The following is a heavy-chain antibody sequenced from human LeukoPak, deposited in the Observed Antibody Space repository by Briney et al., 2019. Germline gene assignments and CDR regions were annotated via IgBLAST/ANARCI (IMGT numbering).Heavy chain of an antibody. J-gene: IGHJ4*02. CDR3: ARDISIAAAGTFGY. CDR2: ISAYNGNT. Sequence: ASVKVSCKASGYTFTDYYMHWVRQAPGQGLEWMGWISAYNGNTNYAQKLQGRVTMTTDTSTSTAYMELRSLRSDDTAVYYRARDISIAAAGTFGYWGQGTLVTVSS. D-gene: IGHD6-13*01. CDR1: GYTFTDYY. V-gene: IGHV1-18*04.